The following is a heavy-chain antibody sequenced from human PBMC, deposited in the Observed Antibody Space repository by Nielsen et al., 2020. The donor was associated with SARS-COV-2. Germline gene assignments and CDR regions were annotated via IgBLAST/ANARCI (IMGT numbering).Heavy chain of an antibody. J-gene: IGHJ5*02. CDR1: GGSFSNYY. D-gene: IGHD6-13*01. Sequence: SETLSLTCAVYGGSFSNYYWSWIRQPPGKGPEWIAYIHYTGSTNYNPSLKSRVTMSIDTSKNQFSLKLSSVTASDTAMYYCARYSSTWNWFDPWGQGTLVTVSS. CDR3: ARYSSTWNWFDP. CDR2: IHYTGST. V-gene: IGHV4-59*01.